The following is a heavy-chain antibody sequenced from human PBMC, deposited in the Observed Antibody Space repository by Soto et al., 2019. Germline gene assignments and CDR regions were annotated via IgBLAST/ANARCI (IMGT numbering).Heavy chain of an antibody. CDR3: ARDRYLFDT. V-gene: IGHV4-59*01. D-gene: IGHD1-20*01. CDR1: GGSISSYY. CDR2: IYYSGST. Sequence: SETLSLTCTVSGGSISSYYWSWIRQPPGKGLEWIGYIYYSGSTNYNPSLKSRVTISVDTSKNQFSLKLSSVTAADTAVYYCARDRYLFDTWGQGTLVTVSS. J-gene: IGHJ5*02.